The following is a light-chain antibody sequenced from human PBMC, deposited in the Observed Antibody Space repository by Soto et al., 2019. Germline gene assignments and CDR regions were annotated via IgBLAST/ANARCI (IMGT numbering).Light chain of an antibody. V-gene: IGKV3-15*01. CDR1: QSVNTN. J-gene: IGKJ2*01. CDR3: QQYNNWPPHT. CDR2: GAS. Sequence: EIVMTQSPATLSVSPGESATLSCRASQSVNTNLAWYQQKPGRAPRLLIHGASTRATGIPARFSGSGSGTDFTLNISGLQSEDFADYYCQQYNNWPPHTFGQGTKLEIK.